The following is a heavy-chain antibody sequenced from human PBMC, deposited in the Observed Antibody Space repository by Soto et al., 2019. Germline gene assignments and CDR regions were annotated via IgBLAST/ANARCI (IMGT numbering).Heavy chain of an antibody. Sequence: GGSLRLSCAASGFTFSSYGISWVRQAPGKGLDWVSAISGSGGSTYYADSVKGRFTISRDNSKNTLYLQMNSLRAEDTAVYYCAKHLATRKGPDIWGQGTMVTVS. CDR3: AKHLATRKGPDI. V-gene: IGHV3-23*01. CDR2: ISGSGGST. J-gene: IGHJ3*02. D-gene: IGHD6-6*01. CDR1: GFTFSSYG.